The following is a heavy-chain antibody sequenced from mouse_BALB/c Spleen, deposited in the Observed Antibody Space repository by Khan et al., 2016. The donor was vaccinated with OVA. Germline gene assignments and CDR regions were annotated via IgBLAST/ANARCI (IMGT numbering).Heavy chain of an antibody. J-gene: IGHJ4*01. CDR3: ARSLYYSYGYALDC. V-gene: IGHV3-2*02. CDR2: ISSTGST. D-gene: IGHD2-14*01. Sequence: EVKLLESGPGLVKPSQSLSLTCTVTGYAITSDYAWNWIRQFPGNKLEWMGYISSTGSTSYNPSLKSRISITRDTSKNQFFLQLKSVTTEDTATYYCARSLYYSYGYALDCGGRGTSVTVSS. CDR1: GYAITSDYA.